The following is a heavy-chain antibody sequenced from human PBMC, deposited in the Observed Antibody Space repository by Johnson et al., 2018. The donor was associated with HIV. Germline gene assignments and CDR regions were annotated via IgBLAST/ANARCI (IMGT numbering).Heavy chain of an antibody. CDR1: GFTFSDYY. Sequence: QVQLVESGGGLVKPGGSLRLSCAASGFTFSDYYMTWIRQAPGKGLEWVSYINNNASSVYYADSVKGRFTISRDNSRNTVYLQMNSRRAEDTAVYYCAKDARTRWELEPDAFDIWGQGTMVTVSS. V-gene: IGHV3-11*04. CDR3: AKDARTRWELEPDAFDI. D-gene: IGHD1-26*01. J-gene: IGHJ3*02. CDR2: INNNASSV.